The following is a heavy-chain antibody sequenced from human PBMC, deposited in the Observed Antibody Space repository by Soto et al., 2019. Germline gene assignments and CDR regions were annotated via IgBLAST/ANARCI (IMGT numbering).Heavy chain of an antibody. J-gene: IGHJ4*02. CDR3: ASPKSGIYRRIDY. CDR1: GGSIDSSIYY. V-gene: IGHV4-39*01. D-gene: IGHD1-26*01. CDR2: IFYSGHT. Sequence: QLQLQESGPGLVTPSETLSLTCTVSGGSIDSSIYYWGWIRQPPGKGLEWIGSIFYSGHTYYNPSLKSRVTISVDTSTKQFSLKLRSVTAADTAVYYCASPKSGIYRRIDYWGQGTLVTVSS.